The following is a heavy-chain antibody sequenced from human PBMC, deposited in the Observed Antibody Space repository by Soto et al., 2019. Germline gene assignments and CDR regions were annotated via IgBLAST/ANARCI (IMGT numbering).Heavy chain of an antibody. D-gene: IGHD3-22*01. J-gene: IGHJ4*02. V-gene: IGHV3-23*01. CDR1: GFTFSSYA. CDR3: VQYYYDSSGYPSGLDY. Sequence: GGSLRLSCAASGFTFSSYAMSWVRQAPGKGLEWVSAISGSGGSTYYADSVKGRFTISRDNSKSALYLQMNSLRAEDTAVYYCVQYYYDSSGYPSGLDYWGQGTLVTV. CDR2: ISGSGGST.